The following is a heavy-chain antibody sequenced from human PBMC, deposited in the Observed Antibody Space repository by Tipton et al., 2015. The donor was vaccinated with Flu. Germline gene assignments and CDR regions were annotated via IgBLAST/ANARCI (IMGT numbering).Heavy chain of an antibody. J-gene: IGHJ5*02. V-gene: IGHV4-38-2*02. CDR3: ARHRGTTATTLDWFDP. Sequence: LRLSCTVSGYSISGDYYWGWIRQPPGKGLEWIGSSHHSGGTYYNPSLKSRVTISVDTPKSQFSLRLNSVTAADTGVYYRARHRGTTATTLDWFDPWGQGTLVNVSS. CDR2: SHHSGGT. D-gene: IGHD4-17*01. CDR1: GYSISGDYY.